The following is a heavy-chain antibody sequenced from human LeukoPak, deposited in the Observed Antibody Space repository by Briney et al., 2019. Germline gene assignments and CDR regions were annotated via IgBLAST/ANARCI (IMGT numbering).Heavy chain of an antibody. CDR1: GYTFTDYH. V-gene: IGHV1-2*06. J-gene: IGHJ4*02. CDR3: ARDYYSGTYAH. CDR2: INPNNRGT. D-gene: IGHD1-26*01. Sequence: GASVKVSCKASGYTFTDYHMHWVRQAPGQGLEWVGRINPNNRGTYFAQKFQGRVTMTTDASISTVYMELSSLTSDDTAVYYCARDYYSGTYAHWGQGTLVTASS.